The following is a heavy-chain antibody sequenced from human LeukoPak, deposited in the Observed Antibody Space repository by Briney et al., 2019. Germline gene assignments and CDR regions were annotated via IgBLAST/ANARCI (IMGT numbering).Heavy chain of an antibody. V-gene: IGHV4-59*01. D-gene: IGHD4-17*01. CDR2: IYYSGST. J-gene: IGHJ4*02. CDR3: ASVGYGDYV. Sequence: SETLSLTCTVSGASINSYYWSWIRQPPGKGLEWIGYIYYSGSTNYNPSLKSRVTISVDTSKNQFSLKLSSVTAADTAVYYCASVGYGDYVWGQGTLVTVSP. CDR1: GASINSYY.